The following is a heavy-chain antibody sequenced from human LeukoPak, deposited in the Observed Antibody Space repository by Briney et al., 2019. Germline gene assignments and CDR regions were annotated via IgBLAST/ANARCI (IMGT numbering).Heavy chain of an antibody. CDR1: GYTFTGYY. V-gene: IGHV1-2*02. D-gene: IGHD6-19*01. Sequence: ASVKVSCKASGYTFTGYYMHWVRQAPGQGLEWMGWINTKSGGTNYAEKFQGRVTMTRDTSISTAYMELSRLRSDDSAVYYCARAAVVAGSTETFDPWGQGTLVTVSS. CDR3: ARAAVVAGSTETFDP. J-gene: IGHJ5*02. CDR2: INTKSGGT.